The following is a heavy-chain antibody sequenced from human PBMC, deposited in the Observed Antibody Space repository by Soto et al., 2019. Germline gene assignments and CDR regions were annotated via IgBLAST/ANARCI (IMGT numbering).Heavy chain of an antibody. CDR1: GGSISSGDYY. D-gene: IGHD1-7*01. Sequence: SETLSLTCTVSGGSISSGDYYWSWIRQPPGEGLEWIGYIYYSGSTYYNPSLNSRLTISVDTSKNQFSLKLSSVTAADTAVYYCARVGTTSYYFDYWGQGTLVTVSS. J-gene: IGHJ4*02. CDR2: IYYSGST. CDR3: ARVGTTSYYFDY. V-gene: IGHV4-30-4*02.